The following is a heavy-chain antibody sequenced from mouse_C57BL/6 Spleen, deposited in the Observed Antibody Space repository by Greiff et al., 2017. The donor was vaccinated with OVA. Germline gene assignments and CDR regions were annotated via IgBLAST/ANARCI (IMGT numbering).Heavy chain of an antibody. Sequence: QVQLQQPGAELVRPGTSVKLSCKASGYTFTSYWMHWVKQRPGQGLEWIGVIDPSDSYTNYNQKFKGNATLTVDTSSSTAYMQRSSLTSEDSAVYYCARNWDGYCGQGTTLTVSS. V-gene: IGHV1-59*01. J-gene: IGHJ2*01. CDR3: ARNWDGY. CDR1: GYTFTSYW. CDR2: IDPSDSYT. D-gene: IGHD4-1*01.